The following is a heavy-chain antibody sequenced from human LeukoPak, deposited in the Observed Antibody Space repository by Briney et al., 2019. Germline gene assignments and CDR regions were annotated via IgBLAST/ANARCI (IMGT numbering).Heavy chain of an antibody. CDR1: GYTFTSYD. CDR2: MNPNSGNT. CDR3: ATVVSPKGSVLLDY. V-gene: IGHV1-8*02. Sequence: ASVKVSCKASGYTFTSYDINWVRQATGQGLEWMGWMNPNSGNTGYAQKFQGRVTMTEDTSTDTAYMELSSLRSEDTAVYYCATVVSPKGSVLLDYWGQGTLVTVSS. J-gene: IGHJ4*02. D-gene: IGHD3-10*01.